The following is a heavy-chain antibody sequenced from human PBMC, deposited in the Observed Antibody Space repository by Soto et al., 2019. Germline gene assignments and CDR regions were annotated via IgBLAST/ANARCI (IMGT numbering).Heavy chain of an antibody. Sequence: SETLSLTCAVYGGSFSDYYWSWIRQPPGKGLEWIGEINHRGSTKYNPSLKSRVTISVDTSKNQFSLKLSSVTAADTAVYYCARGNFDNWGQGTQVT. CDR1: GGSFSDYY. J-gene: IGHJ4*02. V-gene: IGHV4-34*01. CDR3: ARGNFDN. CDR2: INHRGST.